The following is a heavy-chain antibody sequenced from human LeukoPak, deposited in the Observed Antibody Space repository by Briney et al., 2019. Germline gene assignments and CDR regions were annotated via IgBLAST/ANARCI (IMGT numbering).Heavy chain of an antibody. D-gene: IGHD3-16*01. CDR1: GFTFSSYE. V-gene: IGHV3-21*01. Sequence: GGSLRLSCAASGFTFSSYEMNWVRQAPGKGLEWVSSISSSSSYIYYADSVKGRFTISRDNAKNSLYLQMNSLRAEDTAVYYCASTRRGGFDYWGQGTLVTVSS. CDR3: ASTRRGGFDY. J-gene: IGHJ4*02. CDR2: ISSSSSYI.